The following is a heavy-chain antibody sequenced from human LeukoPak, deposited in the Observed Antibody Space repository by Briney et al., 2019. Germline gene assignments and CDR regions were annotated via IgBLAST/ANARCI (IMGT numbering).Heavy chain of an antibody. CDR2: VIAIFGRV. J-gene: IGHJ4*02. CDR3: ARGELGDSSGFSFFDY. D-gene: IGHD3-22*01. Sequence: SVKVSCKASRGTFSSYGISWVRQAPGQGLEWTGGVIAIFGRVKYGQKFQGRATITTDESTSTAYMELSSLTSEDTGVYYCARGELGDSSGFSFFDYWGQGTLVTVSS. CDR1: RGTFSSYG. V-gene: IGHV1-69*05.